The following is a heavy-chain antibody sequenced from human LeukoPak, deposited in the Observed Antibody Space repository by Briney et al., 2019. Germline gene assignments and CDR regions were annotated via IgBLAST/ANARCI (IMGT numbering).Heavy chain of an antibody. CDR3: ARDVMPAHYYFDH. J-gene: IGHJ4*02. CDR1: GFTFSSYW. Sequence: GGSLRLSCAASGFTFSSYWMSWVRQAPGKGLEWVANIKQDGSEKYYVDSVKGRFTISRDNAKNSLYPQMNSLRAEDTAVYYCARDVMPAHYYFDHWGQGTLVTVSS. D-gene: IGHD2/OR15-2a*01. CDR2: IKQDGSEK. V-gene: IGHV3-7*01.